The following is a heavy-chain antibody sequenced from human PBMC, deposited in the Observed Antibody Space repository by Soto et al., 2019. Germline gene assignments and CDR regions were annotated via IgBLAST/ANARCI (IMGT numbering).Heavy chain of an antibody. J-gene: IGHJ5*02. D-gene: IGHD6-25*01. CDR2: INPGSGGT. V-gene: IGHV1-2*02. CDR3: ARGVGSSWFDP. Sequence: QVQLVQSGAEVKKPGASVKVSCKASGYTFTDNNIHWVRQAPGQGLEWMGWINPGSGGTNYAQKFQGRVTMTRDTSISTAYMELSSLTSDDTAVYYCARGVGSSWFDPWGQGTLVTVSS. CDR1: GYTFTDNN.